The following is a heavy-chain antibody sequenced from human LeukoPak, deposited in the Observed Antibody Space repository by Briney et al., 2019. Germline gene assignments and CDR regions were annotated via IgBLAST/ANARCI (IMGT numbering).Heavy chain of an antibody. CDR3: ARHAAMVPLDFDY. Sequence: SETLSLTCTVSGGSISSYYWSWIRQPPGKGLEWIGYIYYSGSTNYNPSLKSRVTISVDTSKNQFSLKLSFVTAADTAVYYCARHAAMVPLDFDYWGQGTLVTVSS. V-gene: IGHV4-59*01. J-gene: IGHJ4*02. D-gene: IGHD5-18*01. CDR2: IYYSGST. CDR1: GGSISSYY.